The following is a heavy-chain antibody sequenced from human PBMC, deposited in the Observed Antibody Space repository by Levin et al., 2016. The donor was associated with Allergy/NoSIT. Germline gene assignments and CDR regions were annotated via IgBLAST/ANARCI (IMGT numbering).Heavy chain of an antibody. D-gene: IGHD2-15*01. CDR3: ARDGQDFVTPTLPHY. Sequence: VRQAPGKGLEWVAVISYDGSNKYYADSVKGRFTISRDNSKNTLYLQMNSLRAEDTAVYYCARDGQDFVTPTLPHYWGQGTLVTVSS. CDR2: ISYDGSNK. J-gene: IGHJ4*02. V-gene: IGHV3-30*04.